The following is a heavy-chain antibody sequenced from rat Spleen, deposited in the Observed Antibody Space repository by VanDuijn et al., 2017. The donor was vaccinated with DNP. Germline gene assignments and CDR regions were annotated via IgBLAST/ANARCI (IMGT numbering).Heavy chain of an antibody. J-gene: IGHJ2*01. D-gene: IGHD1-4*01. CDR1: RITFSDHN. Sequence: EVKLVESGGGLVQPGRSLKLSCAVSRITFSDHNMAWVRQAPKKSLEWVATISYDGGSTYYRDSVKGRFTISRDNAKSSLYLQMDSLRSEDTATYYCASRPPPTRGPFDYWGQGVTVTVSS. CDR2: ISYDGGST. CDR3: ASRPPPTRGPFDY. V-gene: IGHV5-7*01.